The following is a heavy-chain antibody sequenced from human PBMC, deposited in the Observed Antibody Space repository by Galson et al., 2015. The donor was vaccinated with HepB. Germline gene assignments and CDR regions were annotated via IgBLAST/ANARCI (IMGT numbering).Heavy chain of an antibody. CDR2: IKRESNGGTT. J-gene: IGHJ4*02. CDR3: TTEYLGRHPY. Sequence: SLRLSCAGSGFAFNNAWMNWVRQAPGKGLEWVGLIKRESNGGTTHYAGPIKGRFTISRDDSQNTVYLQMNSLKSEDNAVYYCTTEYLGRHPYWGQGSLVTVSS. V-gene: IGHV3-15*07. CDR1: GFAFNNAW. D-gene: IGHD3-16*01.